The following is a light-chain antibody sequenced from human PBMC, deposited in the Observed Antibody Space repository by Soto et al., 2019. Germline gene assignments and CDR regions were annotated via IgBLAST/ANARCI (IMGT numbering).Light chain of an antibody. CDR1: QSISSY. V-gene: IGKV1-39*01. J-gene: IGKJ1*01. Sequence: DIQMTQSPSSLSASVGDRVTITCRASQSISSYLNWYQQKPGKAPKLLIYAASNLQSGVPSRFSGSGSGTDVTLTINRLQPEDFATYYFQQSYSTSWTVGQGTKVEIQ. CDR2: AAS. CDR3: QQSYSTSWT.